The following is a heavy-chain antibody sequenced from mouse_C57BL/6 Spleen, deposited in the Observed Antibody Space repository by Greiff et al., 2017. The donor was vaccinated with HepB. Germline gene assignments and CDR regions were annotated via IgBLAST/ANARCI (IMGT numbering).Heavy chain of an antibody. CDR1: GYAFTNYL. CDR3: ARNGYYCYFDV. J-gene: IGHJ1*03. CDR2: INPGSGGT. V-gene: IGHV1-54*01. Sequence: QVQLQQSGAELVRPGPSVKVSCKASGYAFTNYLIEWVKQRPGQGLEWIGVINPGSGGTNYNEKFKGKATLTADKYSSTAYMQLSSLTSEDSAVYYCARNGYYCYFDVWGTGTTVTVAS.